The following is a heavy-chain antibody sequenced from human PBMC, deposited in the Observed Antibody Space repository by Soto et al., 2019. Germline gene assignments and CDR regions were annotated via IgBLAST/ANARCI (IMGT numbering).Heavy chain of an antibody. V-gene: IGHV4-4*07. J-gene: IGHJ4*02. Sequence: PSETLSLTCTVSGGSIIGYYWSWIRQPAGKGLEWIGRMYNSERTNYNPSLKSRVTMSMDTSKNQFSLKLTSVTAADTAVYFCAREPLAHSYFDLWGQGTLVTVSS. CDR1: GGSIIGYY. CDR3: AREPLAHSYFDL. CDR2: MYNSERT.